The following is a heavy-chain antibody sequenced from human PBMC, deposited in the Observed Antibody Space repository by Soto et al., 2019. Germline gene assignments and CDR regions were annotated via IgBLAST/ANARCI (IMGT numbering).Heavy chain of an antibody. Sequence: GESLRLSCSASGFTFRSYAIHWVRQAPGKGLEYVSALSGDGRSTYYADSVKGRFTVFRDNSKNTLFLQMSSLRVEDTAVYYCVKGNWAYSYNNWFDPWGQGTLVTVSS. CDR2: LSGDGRST. CDR3: VKGNWAYSYNNWFDP. J-gene: IGHJ5*02. CDR1: GFTFRSYA. V-gene: IGHV3-64D*06. D-gene: IGHD5-18*01.